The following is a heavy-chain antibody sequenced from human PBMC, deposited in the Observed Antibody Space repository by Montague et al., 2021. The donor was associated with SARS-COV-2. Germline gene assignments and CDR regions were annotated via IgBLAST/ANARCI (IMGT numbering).Heavy chain of an antibody. Sequence: QTLSLTCTVSGGSVISDTYVWSWIRQPAGKGLEWIGRIYSSGSINYNPSLKTRITLSVDTSKNQLSLRLNSVTAADTAVYYCARNPGEYYGMDVWGQGTTVTVSS. CDR2: IYSSGSI. CDR1: GGSVISDTYV. V-gene: IGHV4-61*02. CDR3: ARNPGEYYGMDV. J-gene: IGHJ6*02. D-gene: IGHD3-16*01.